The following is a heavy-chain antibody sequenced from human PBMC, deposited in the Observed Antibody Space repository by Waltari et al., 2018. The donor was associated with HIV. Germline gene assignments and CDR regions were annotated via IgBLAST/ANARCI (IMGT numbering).Heavy chain of an antibody. Sequence: QEQWLQSGAELQRPGASVRVPRSASGYTFIRYYITWVRQIPGQGLEWRGWMNPKTGETDCSQDFQDRISMTRDISANTAYMELTGLTSDDTATYFCSRGRARRIAAPGADLWGPGTTVTVSS. CDR1: GYTFIRYY. J-gene: IGHJ6*02. D-gene: IGHD2-15*01. CDR2: MNPKTGET. CDR3: SRGRARRIAAPGADL. V-gene: IGHV1-8*01.